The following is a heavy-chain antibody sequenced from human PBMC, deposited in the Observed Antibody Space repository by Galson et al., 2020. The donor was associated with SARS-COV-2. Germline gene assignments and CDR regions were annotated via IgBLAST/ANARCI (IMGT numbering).Heavy chain of an antibody. V-gene: IGHV3-21*04. D-gene: IGHD4-17*01. CDR3: ARSPPASTSVTSVFFDS. J-gene: IGHJ4*02. Sequence: GESLKISCAASGFTFSSYTMNWVRQAPGKGLEWVSSISIWSDYIYYADSLKARFTISRANAKNSLYLQMNSLRGEDTGIYYCARSPPASTSVTSVFFDSWGQGTLVSVSS. CDR2: ISIWSDYI. CDR1: GFTFSSYT.